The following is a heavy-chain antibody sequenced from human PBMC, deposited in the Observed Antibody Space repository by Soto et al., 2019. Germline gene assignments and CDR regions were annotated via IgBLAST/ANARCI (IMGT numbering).Heavy chain of an antibody. D-gene: IGHD6-19*01. CDR3: ARDDVGSAWPY. V-gene: IGHV1-3*01. CDR2: INCDNGNT. J-gene: IGHJ4*02. CDR1: GYNFIENA. Sequence: QVQLVQSGADVKKPGASVKVSCTTSGYNFIENAVHWVRQAPGQGLEWMGWINCDNGNTNYSRKMQGRLTISRDKSATTVYMELSALTSEDTAVYFCARDDVGSAWPYWGQGTLVSVSS.